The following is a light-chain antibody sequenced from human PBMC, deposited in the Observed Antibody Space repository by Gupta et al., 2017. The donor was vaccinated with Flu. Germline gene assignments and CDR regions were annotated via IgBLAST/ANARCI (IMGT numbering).Light chain of an antibody. V-gene: IGKV3-20*01. CDR2: GAS. CDR3: QQYSRSPRT. Sequence: LSLSPGERASLSCRASQSVGSSYLVWYQQKPGQAPRLLMHGASSRATGIPDRFSGSGSGTDFTLTISRLEPEDFAVYYCQQYSRSPRTFGQGTKVEIK. J-gene: IGKJ1*01. CDR1: QSVGSSY.